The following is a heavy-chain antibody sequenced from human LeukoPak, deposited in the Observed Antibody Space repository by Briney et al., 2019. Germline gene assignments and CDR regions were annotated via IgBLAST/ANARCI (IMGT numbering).Heavy chain of an antibody. J-gene: IGHJ5*02. D-gene: IGHD6-13*01. Sequence: SETLSLTCAVSGGSISSSNWWSWVRQPPGKGLEWIGEIYHSGSTNYNPSLKSQVTISVDKSKNQFSLKLSSVTAADTAVYYCARGIRIAAAGINWFDPWGQGTLVTVSS. CDR2: IYHSGST. CDR1: GGSISSSNW. CDR3: ARGIRIAAAGINWFDP. V-gene: IGHV4-4*02.